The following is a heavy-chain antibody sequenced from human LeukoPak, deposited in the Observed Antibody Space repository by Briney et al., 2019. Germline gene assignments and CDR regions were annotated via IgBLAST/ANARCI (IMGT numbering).Heavy chain of an antibody. CDR2: IIPILGIA. V-gene: IGHV1-69*04. CDR3: ATRRGDQLLYYFDY. J-gene: IGHJ4*02. Sequence: GASVKLSCKVSGRTFSSYAISWVRQAPGQGLEWMGRIIPILGIANYAQKFQGRVTITADKSTSTAYMELSSLRSEDTAVYYCATRRGDQLLYYFDYWGQGTLVTVSS. D-gene: IGHD2-2*01. CDR1: GRTFSSYA.